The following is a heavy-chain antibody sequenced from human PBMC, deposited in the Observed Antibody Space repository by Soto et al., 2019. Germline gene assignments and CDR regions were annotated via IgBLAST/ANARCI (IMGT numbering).Heavy chain of an antibody. Sequence: SETLSLTCAVYGGSFSGYYWSWIRQPPGKGLEWIGEINHSGSTNYNPSLKSRVTISVDTSKNQFSLKLSSVTAADTAVYYCARGHWYSSGWYRLMRSNGSFDYWGQGTLVTVSS. CDR1: GGSFSGYY. V-gene: IGHV4-34*01. CDR2: INHSGST. CDR3: ARGHWYSSGWYRLMRSNGSFDY. D-gene: IGHD6-19*01. J-gene: IGHJ4*02.